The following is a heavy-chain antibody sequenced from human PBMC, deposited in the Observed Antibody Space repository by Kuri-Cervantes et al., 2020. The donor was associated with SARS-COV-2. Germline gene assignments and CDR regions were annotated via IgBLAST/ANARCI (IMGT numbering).Heavy chain of an antibody. D-gene: IGHD3-10*01. V-gene: IGHV1-69*13. CDR2: IIPIFGTA. J-gene: IGHJ5*02. CDR1: GYTFTSYA. Sequence: SVKVSCKASGYTFTSYAISWVRQAPGQGLEWMGGIIPIFGTANYAQKFQGRVTITADESTSTAYMELSGLRSEDTAVYYCTSEWEFTPAWGQGTLVTVSS. CDR3: TSEWEFTPA.